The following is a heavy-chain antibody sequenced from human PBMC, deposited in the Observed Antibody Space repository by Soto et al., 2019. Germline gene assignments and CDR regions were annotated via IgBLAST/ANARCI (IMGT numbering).Heavy chain of an antibody. D-gene: IGHD6-25*01. CDR3: AGSGLAAAGDYGMDV. CDR1: GFSFTSYW. V-gene: IGHV5-51*01. CDR2: IYPRDSDT. J-gene: IGHJ6*02. Sequence: PGESLKISCKASGFSFTSYWIGWVRQVPGKGLECMGIIYPRDSDTRYNPSFQGQVTISADKSISTAYLQWSSLKASDTAMYYCAGSGLAAAGDYGMDVWGQGTTVTVSS.